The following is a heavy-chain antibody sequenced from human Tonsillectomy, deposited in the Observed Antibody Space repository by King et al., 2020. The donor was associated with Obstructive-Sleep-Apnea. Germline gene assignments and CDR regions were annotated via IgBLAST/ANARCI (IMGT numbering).Heavy chain of an antibody. D-gene: IGHD2-2*01. CDR1: GYTFTSYG. V-gene: IGHV1-18*01. CDR2: ISAYNGNT. Sequence: QLVQSGAEVKKPGASVKVSCKASGYTFTSYGISWVRQAPGQGLEWMGWISAYNGNTNYAQKLQGRVTMTTDTSTSTAYMELRRLRSDDTAVYYWARDDGSCSSTSCYAEYFQHWGQGTLVTVSS. J-gene: IGHJ1*01. CDR3: ARDDGSCSSTSCYAEYFQH.